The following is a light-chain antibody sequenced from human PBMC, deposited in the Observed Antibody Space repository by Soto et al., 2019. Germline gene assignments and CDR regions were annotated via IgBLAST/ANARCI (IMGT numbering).Light chain of an antibody. CDR3: AAWDDSLNGYV. J-gene: IGLJ1*01. Sequence: QCVLTHSPSASGTPGQRFSISCSGSSSNIGSNTVNWYQQLPGTAPKLLIYSNNQRPSGVPDRFSGSKSGTSASLAISGLQSEDEADYYCAAWDDSLNGYVFGNGTKVTVL. V-gene: IGLV1-44*01. CDR1: SSNIGSNT. CDR2: SNN.